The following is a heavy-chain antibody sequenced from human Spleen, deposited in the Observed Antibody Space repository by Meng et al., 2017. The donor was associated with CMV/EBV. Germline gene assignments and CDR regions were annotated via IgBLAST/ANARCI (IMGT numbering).Heavy chain of an antibody. CDR1: GFSLSTSGVG. CDR3: AGRVWSGYYDY. V-gene: IGHV2-5*01. J-gene: IGHJ4*02. D-gene: IGHD3-3*01. CDR2: IYWNDDK. Sequence: SGPTLVKPTQTLTLTCTFSGFSLSTSGVGVGWIRQPPGKALEWLALIYWNDDKRYSPSLKSRLTITKDTSKNQVVLTMTNMDPVDTATYYCAGRVWSGYYDYWGQGTLVTVSS.